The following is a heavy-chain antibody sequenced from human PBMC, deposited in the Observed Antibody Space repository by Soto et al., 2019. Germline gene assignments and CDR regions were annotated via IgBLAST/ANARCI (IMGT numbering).Heavy chain of an antibody. V-gene: IGHV3-30*18. CDR1: GFTFSSYG. CDR2: ISYDGSNK. J-gene: IGHJ5*02. D-gene: IGHD3-3*01. Sequence: PGGSLRLSCAASGFTFSSYGMHWVRQAPGKGLEWVAVISYDGSNKYYADSVKGRFTISRDNSKNTLYLQMNSLRAEDTAVYYCAKDLVVFWSGPTTWFEPWGQGTMVTVSS. CDR3: AKDLVVFWSGPTTWFEP.